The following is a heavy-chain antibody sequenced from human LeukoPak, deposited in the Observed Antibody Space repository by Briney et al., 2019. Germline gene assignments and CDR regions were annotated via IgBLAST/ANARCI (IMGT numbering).Heavy chain of an antibody. CDR1: GYSMSNGYY. V-gene: IGHV4-38-2*02. Sequence: SETLSLTCTVTGYSMSNGYYWGWIRQPPGKGLGWIGSIYHSGSTYYNPSLKSRVTISVDTSKNQFSLKLSSVTAADTAVYYCTRGYYDSSGYSADFDYWGQGTLVTVSS. D-gene: IGHD3-22*01. CDR3: TRGYYDSSGYSADFDY. CDR2: IYHSGST. J-gene: IGHJ4*02.